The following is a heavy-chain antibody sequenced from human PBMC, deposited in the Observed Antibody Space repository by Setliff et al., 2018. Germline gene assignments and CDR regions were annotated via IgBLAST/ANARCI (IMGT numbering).Heavy chain of an antibody. CDR3: ARSSGPRVVLAAAFDY. Sequence: GASVKVSCKTSGYNFITTGISWVRQAPGQGPEWMGCISPYNGNTNYAQKFQDRVTMTTDTSTATVYMELRNLRSDDTAVYYCARSSGPRVVLAAAFDYWGQGTLVTVSS. CDR2: ISPYNGNT. V-gene: IGHV1-18*01. J-gene: IGHJ4*02. CDR1: GYNFITTG. D-gene: IGHD5-12*01.